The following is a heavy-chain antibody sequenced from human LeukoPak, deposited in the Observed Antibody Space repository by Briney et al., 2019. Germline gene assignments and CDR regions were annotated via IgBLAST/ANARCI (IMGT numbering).Heavy chain of an antibody. CDR1: GGSISSSSYY. Sequence: SETLSLTCTVSGGSISSSSYYWGWIRQPPGKGLEWIGSIYCSGSTYYNPSLKSRVTISVDTSKNQSPLKLSSVTAADTAVYYCARHDIQLWVYYFDYWGQGTLVTVSS. V-gene: IGHV4-39*01. CDR3: ARHDIQLWVYYFDY. CDR2: IYCSGST. J-gene: IGHJ4*02. D-gene: IGHD5-18*01.